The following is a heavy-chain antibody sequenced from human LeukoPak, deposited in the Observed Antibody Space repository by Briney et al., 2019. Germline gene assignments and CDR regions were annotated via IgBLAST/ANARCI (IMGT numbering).Heavy chain of an antibody. CDR1: GFTFSSYG. V-gene: IGHV3-30*18. D-gene: IGHD5-18*01. J-gene: IGHJ4*02. CDR2: ISYDGSNK. Sequence: PGGSLRLSCAASGFTFSSYGMHWVRQAPGKGLEWVAVISYDGSNKYYADSVKGRFTISRDNSKNTLSLLLSSLRAEDTAVYYCAKDRYSYAFEYSDSWGQGTLVTVSS. CDR3: AKDRYSYAFEYSDS.